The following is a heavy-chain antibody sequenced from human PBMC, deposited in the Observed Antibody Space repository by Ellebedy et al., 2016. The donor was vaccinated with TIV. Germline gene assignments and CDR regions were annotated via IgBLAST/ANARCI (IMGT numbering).Heavy chain of an antibody. V-gene: IGHV1-2*02. CDR1: GYTFTGYY. D-gene: IGHD3-10*01. CDR2: INPNSGGT. J-gene: IGHJ3*02. CDR3: AREGDLYGSVNSVDAFDI. Sequence: AASVKVSCKASGYTFTGYYMHWVRQAPGQGLEYMGWINPNSGGTNYAQKFQGRVTMTRDTSISTTYMELSRLRSDDTAVYYCAREGDLYGSVNSVDAFDIWGQGTMVTVSS.